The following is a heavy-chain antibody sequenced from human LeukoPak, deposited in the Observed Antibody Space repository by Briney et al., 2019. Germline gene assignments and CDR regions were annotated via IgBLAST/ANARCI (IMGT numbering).Heavy chain of an antibody. D-gene: IGHD3-22*01. J-gene: IGHJ4*02. CDR1: GYIFTGYY. Sequence: GASVKVSCKASGYIFTGYYMHWVRQAPGQGLEWMGWINPNSGDTNYAQKFQGRVTMTRDTSISTAYMELSRLRSDDTAVYYCARLVWVSYYYDSSGYSYYFDYWGQGTLVTVSS. V-gene: IGHV1-2*02. CDR3: ARLVWVSYYYDSSGYSYYFDY. CDR2: INPNSGDT.